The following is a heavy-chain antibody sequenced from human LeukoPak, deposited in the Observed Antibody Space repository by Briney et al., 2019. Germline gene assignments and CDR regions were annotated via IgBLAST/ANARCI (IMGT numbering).Heavy chain of an antibody. CDR2: ISSSGSTI. Sequence: MSGGSLRLSCAASGFTFSDYYMSWIRQAPGKGLEWVSYISSSGSTIYYADSVKGRFTISRDNAKNSLYLQMNSLRAEDTAVYYCARDDVLYYDSIGYWGQGTLVTVSS. CDR1: GFTFSDYY. V-gene: IGHV3-11*01. D-gene: IGHD3-22*01. CDR3: ARDDVLYYDSIGY. J-gene: IGHJ4*02.